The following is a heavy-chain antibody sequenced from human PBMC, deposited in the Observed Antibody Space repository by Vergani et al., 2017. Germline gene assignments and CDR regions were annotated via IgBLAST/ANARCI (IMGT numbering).Heavy chain of an antibody. D-gene: IGHD2-15*01. V-gene: IGHV3-7*01. CDR1: GFTFGDYY. CDR2: IKRDGTET. CDR3: ARISGGSAPYLHY. Sequence: EVHLEESAGGLVQPGGSLRLSCAASGFTFGDYYMAWIRLAPGKGLDWVASIKRDGTETFYVDSVKGRFTISRDNAKTTLYLQMNSLRDEDRGVYYCARISGGSAPYLHYWGQGTLVTVAS. J-gene: IGHJ1*01.